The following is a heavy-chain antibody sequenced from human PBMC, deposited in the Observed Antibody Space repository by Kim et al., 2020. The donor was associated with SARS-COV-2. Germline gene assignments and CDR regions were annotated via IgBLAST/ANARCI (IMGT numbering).Heavy chain of an antibody. D-gene: IGHD3-9*01. CDR1: GFTFSSYA. CDR3: AKDHYDILTGSPWEWFDP. V-gene: IGHV3-23*01. J-gene: IGHJ5*02. Sequence: GGSLRLSCAASGFTFSSYAMSWVRQAPGKGLEWVSAISGSGGSTYYADSVKGRFTISRDNSKNTLYLQMNSLRAEDTAVYYCAKDHYDILTGSPWEWFDPWGQGTLVTVSS. CDR2: ISGSGGST.